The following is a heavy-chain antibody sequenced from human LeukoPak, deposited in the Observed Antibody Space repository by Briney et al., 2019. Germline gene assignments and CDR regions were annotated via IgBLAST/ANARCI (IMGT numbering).Heavy chain of an antibody. V-gene: IGHV3-43*01. CDR1: GFTFDDYT. Sequence: PGGSLRLSCAASGFTFDDYTMHWVRQAPGKGLEWVSLISWDGGSTYYADSVKGRFTISRDNSKNSLYLQMNSLRTEDTALYYCAKDSLVGELFDYWGQGTLVTVSS. J-gene: IGHJ4*02. CDR2: ISWDGGST. CDR3: AKDSLVGELFDY. D-gene: IGHD3-10*01.